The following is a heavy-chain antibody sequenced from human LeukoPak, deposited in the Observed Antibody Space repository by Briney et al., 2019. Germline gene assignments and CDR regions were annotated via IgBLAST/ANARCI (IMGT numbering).Heavy chain of an antibody. V-gene: IGHV3-74*01. Sequence: GGSLRLSCAASGFTFTSYWMHWVRQAPGKGLVWVSRINSDGITTRYADSVKGRFTISRDNAKNTLYLQMNSLRAEDTAVYYCTRGVNGDSRFDPRGQGTLVTVSS. CDR1: GFTFTSYW. CDR2: INSDGITT. D-gene: IGHD4-17*01. CDR3: TRGVNGDSRFDP. J-gene: IGHJ5*02.